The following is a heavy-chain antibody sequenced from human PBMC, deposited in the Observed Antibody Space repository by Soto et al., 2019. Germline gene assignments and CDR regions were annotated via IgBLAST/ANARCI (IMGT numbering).Heavy chain of an antibody. CDR1: GFTFSSYW. V-gene: IGHV3-7*03. CDR2: IKQDGSEK. CDR3: ARDSYGDYEDY. Sequence: EVQLVESGGGLVQPGGSLRLSCAASGFTFSSYWMSWVRQAPGKGLEWVANIKQDGSEKYYVDSVKGRFTISRDNAKNSLYLQLNSLRAEDTAVYYCARDSYGDYEDYWGQGTLVTVSS. D-gene: IGHD4-17*01. J-gene: IGHJ4*02.